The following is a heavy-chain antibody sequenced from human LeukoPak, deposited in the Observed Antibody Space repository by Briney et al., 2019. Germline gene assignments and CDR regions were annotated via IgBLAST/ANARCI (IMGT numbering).Heavy chain of an antibody. D-gene: IGHD1-26*01. Sequence: SETLSLTCTVSGGSISSSSYYWGWIRQPPGKGLEWIGSIYYSGSTYYNPSLKSRVTISVDTSKNQFSLKLSSVTAADTAVYYCASTKRRIVGALTRASDIWGQGTMVTVSS. CDR3: ASTKRRIVGALTRASDI. CDR2: IYYSGST. J-gene: IGHJ3*02. CDR1: GGSISSSSYY. V-gene: IGHV4-39*07.